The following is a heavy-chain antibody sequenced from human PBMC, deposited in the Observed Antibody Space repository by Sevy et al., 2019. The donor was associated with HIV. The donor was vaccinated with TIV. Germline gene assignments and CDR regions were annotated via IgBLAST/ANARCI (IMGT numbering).Heavy chain of an antibody. CDR2: ITSSSNYI. Sequence: GGSLRLSCAASGFTFSTYTMNWVRQAPGKGLEWVSSITSSSNYIYYADSVKGRFTISRDNAKDSVYLQMYSLRAEDTAVDYCARAYGSGSWEAFDIWGQGTMVTVSS. V-gene: IGHV3-21*01. CDR3: ARAYGSGSWEAFDI. CDR1: GFTFSTYT. J-gene: IGHJ3*02. D-gene: IGHD3-10*01.